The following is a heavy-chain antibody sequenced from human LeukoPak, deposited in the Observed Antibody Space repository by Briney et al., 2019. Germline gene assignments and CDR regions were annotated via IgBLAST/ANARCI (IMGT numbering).Heavy chain of an antibody. D-gene: IGHD5-18*01. CDR3: ARVSEDTAMAPYFDY. J-gene: IGHJ4*02. V-gene: IGHV4-4*07. CDR1: GGSISSYY. CDR2: IYTSGST. Sequence: PSETLSLTCTVSGGSISSYYWSWIRQPAGKGLEWIGRIYTSGSTNYNPSLKSRVTISVDTSKNQFSLKLSSVTAADTAVYYCARVSEDTAMAPYFDYWGQGTLVTVSS.